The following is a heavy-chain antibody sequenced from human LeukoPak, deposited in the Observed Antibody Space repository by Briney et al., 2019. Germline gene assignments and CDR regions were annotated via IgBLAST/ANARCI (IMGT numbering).Heavy chain of an antibody. CDR3: ARDSGLTIFGVVIRGTNWFDP. CDR2: ISSSSSTI. V-gene: IGHV3-48*02. D-gene: IGHD3-3*01. J-gene: IGHJ5*02. CDR1: GFTFSSYS. Sequence: GGSLRLSCAASGFTFSSYSMNWVRQAPGKGLEWVSYISSSSSTIYYADSVKGRFTISRDNAKNSLYLQMNSLRDEDTAVYYCARDSGLTIFGVVIRGTNWFDPWGQGTLVTVPS.